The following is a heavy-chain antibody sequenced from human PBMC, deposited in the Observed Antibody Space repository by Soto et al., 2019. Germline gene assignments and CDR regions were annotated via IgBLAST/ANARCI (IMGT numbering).Heavy chain of an antibody. CDR3: ARATLRFLEWLPDAFDI. V-gene: IGHV1-69*13. CDR2: IIPIFGTA. Sequence: ASVKVSCKASGGTFSSYAISWVRQAPGQGLEWMGGIIPIFGTANYAQKFQGRVTITADESTSTAYMELSSLRSEDTAVYYCARATLRFLEWLPDAFDIWGQGTMVTVSS. J-gene: IGHJ3*02. D-gene: IGHD3-3*01. CDR1: GGTFSSYA.